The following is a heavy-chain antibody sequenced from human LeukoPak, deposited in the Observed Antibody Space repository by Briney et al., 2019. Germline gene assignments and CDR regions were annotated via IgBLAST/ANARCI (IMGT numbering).Heavy chain of an antibody. CDR2: ISAYNGNT. V-gene: IGHV1-18*01. J-gene: IGHJ4*02. D-gene: IGHD6-19*01. CDR3: ARDRAGYSSGPTDY. CDR1: GYTFTSYG. Sequence: ASVKVSCKASGYTFTSYGISWVQQAPGQGLEWMGWISAYNGNTNYAQKLQGRVTMTTDTSTSTAYMELRSLRSDDTAVYYCARDRAGYSSGPTDYWGQGTLVTVSS.